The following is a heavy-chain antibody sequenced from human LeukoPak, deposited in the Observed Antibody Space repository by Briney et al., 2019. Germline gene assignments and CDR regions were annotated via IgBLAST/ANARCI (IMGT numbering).Heavy chain of an antibody. J-gene: IGHJ4*02. CDR3: ARADYGDCR. D-gene: IGHD4-17*01. CDR1: GFTFSTYW. Sequence: PXXSLRLSCAASGFTFSTYWMQWVRQAPGKGLVWISRINTDGSSTSYADAVKGRFTISRDNAKNKLYLQMNRLRAEDTAVYYCARADYGDCRWGQGTLVTVSS. CDR2: INTDGSST. V-gene: IGHV3-74*01.